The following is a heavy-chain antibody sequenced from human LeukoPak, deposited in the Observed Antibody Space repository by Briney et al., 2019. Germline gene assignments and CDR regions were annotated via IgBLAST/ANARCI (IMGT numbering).Heavy chain of an antibody. CDR3: AKGLNGATRFSYFDY. V-gene: IGHV3-23*01. J-gene: IGHJ4*02. D-gene: IGHD1-26*01. Sequence: SGGSLRLSCAATGFTFSSYGMSWVRQAPGKGLEWVSAISGSGGSTYYADSVKGRFTISRDNSKNTLYLQMNSLRAEDTAVCYCAKGLNGATRFSYFDYWGQGTLVTVSS. CDR1: GFTFSSYG. CDR2: ISGSGGST.